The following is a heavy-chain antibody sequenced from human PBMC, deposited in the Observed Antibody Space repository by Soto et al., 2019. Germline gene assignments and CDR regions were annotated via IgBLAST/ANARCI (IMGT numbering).Heavy chain of an antibody. J-gene: IGHJ3*02. Sequence: SETLSLTCTVSGGAISTYYWTWIRQSPGKGPEWIGYVYHSGTTDYNPSLESRVTMSLDTSKNQFSLKLSAVTAAETAVYYCVLRVLRSSRGAFDICGQGTMVTDS. CDR1: GGAISTYY. CDR3: VLRVLRSSRGAFDI. D-gene: IGHD2-2*01. CDR2: VYHSGTT. V-gene: IGHV4-59*04.